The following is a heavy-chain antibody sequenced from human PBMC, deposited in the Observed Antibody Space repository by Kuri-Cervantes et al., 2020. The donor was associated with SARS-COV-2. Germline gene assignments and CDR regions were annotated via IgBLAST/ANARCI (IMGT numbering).Heavy chain of an antibody. V-gene: IGHV3-30*03. CDR1: GFTFSSYG. CDR2: ISYDGSNK. J-gene: IGHJ5*02. Sequence: GESLKISCAASGFTFSSYGMHWVRQAPGKGLEWVAVISYDGSNKYYADSVKGRFTISRDNSKNTLYLQMNSLRAEDTAVYYCARVVAAAGRLWFDPWGQGTPVTVSS. D-gene: IGHD2-15*01. CDR3: ARVVAAAGRLWFDP.